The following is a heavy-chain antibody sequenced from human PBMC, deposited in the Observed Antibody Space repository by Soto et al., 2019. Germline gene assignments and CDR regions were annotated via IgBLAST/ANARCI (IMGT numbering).Heavy chain of an antibody. J-gene: IGHJ6*03. V-gene: IGHV3-23*01. D-gene: IGHD6-6*01. CDR2: ISGSGGST. CDR3: AKDLSSYIAARGYYYYYMDV. Sequence: GGSLRLSCAASGFTFSSYAMSWVHQAPGKGLEWVSAISGSGGSTYYADSVKGRFTISRDNSKNTLYLQMNSLRAEDTAVYYCAKDLSSYIAARGYYYYYMDVWGKGTTVTVSS. CDR1: GFTFSSYA.